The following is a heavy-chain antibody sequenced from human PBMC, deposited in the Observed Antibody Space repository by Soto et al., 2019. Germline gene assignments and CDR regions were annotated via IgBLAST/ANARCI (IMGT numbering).Heavy chain of an antibody. D-gene: IGHD5-18*01. J-gene: IGHJ6*02. CDR2: IIPIFGTA. Sequence: ASVKVSCKASGGTFSSYAISWVRQAPGQGLEWMGGIIPIFGTANYAQKFQGRVTITADKSTSTAYMELSSLRSEDTAVYYCARDAVRIQLWHGYYYGMDVWGQGTTVTVSS. CDR3: ARDAVRIQLWHGYYYGMDV. V-gene: IGHV1-69*06. CDR1: GGTFSSYA.